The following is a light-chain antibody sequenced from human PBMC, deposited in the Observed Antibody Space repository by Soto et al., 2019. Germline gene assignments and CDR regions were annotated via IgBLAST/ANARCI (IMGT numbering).Light chain of an antibody. CDR1: QTISSW. CDR2: KAS. Sequence: IHLTHSPSFLSASLSYRFTITCGASQTISSWLAWYQQKPGKAPKLLIYKASTLKSGVPSRFSGSGSGTEFTLTISSLQPDDFATYYCQHYNSYSEAFGQGTRLENK. CDR3: QHYNSYSEA. V-gene: IGKV1-5*03. J-gene: IGKJ5*01.